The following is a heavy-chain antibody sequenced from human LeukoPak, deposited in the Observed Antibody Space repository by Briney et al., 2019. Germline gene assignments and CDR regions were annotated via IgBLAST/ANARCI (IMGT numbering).Heavy chain of an antibody. D-gene: IGHD2-15*01. CDR2: MKEDGSEE. CDR1: GFTFSDST. CDR3: ATGGALRGYWVH. V-gene: IGHV3-7*01. Sequence: GGSLRLSCVVSGFTFSDSTMTWVHQAPGKGLEWVAKMKEDGSEEYYVDSVKGRFTISRDNARNSLYLQMNSLRADDTAVYYCATGGALRGYWVHWGQGTLVTVSS. J-gene: IGHJ4*02.